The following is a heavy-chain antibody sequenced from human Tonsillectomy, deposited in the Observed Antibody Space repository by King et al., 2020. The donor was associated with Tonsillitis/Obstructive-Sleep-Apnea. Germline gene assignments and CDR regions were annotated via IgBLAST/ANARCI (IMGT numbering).Heavy chain of an antibody. Sequence: VQLVESGGGVVQPGRSLRLSCAASGFTFNSYAMHWVRQAPGKGLEWVAAISYDGSNKYYADSVKGRFTISRDNSKNTLYLQMNSLRAEDTAVYYCARASDRSAYYSQDYYYYGMDVWGQGTTVTVSS. D-gene: IGHD3-22*01. V-gene: IGHV3-30*04. CDR3: ARASDRSAYYSQDYYYYGMDV. CDR1: GFTFNSYA. J-gene: IGHJ6*02. CDR2: ISYDGSNK.